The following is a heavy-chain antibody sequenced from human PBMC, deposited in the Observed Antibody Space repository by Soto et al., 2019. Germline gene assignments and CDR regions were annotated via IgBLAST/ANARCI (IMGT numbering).Heavy chain of an antibody. J-gene: IGHJ5*02. CDR1: GGSIRSGGYY. V-gene: IGHV4-31*03. CDR3: ARDPSGIAAEGWFDP. CDR2: IYYSGST. Sequence: QVPLQESGPGLVKPSQTLSLTCTVSGGSIRSGGYYWNWIRQHPGKGLEWIGYIYYSGSTYYNPSLKSRVTISVDTSKNQFSLKLSSVTAADTAVYYCARDPSGIAAEGWFDPWGQGTLVTVSS. D-gene: IGHD6-13*01.